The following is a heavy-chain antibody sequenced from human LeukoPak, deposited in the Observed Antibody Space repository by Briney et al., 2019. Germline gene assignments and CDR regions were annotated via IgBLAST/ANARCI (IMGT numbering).Heavy chain of an antibody. Sequence: ASVKVSCKASGYTFTSYGISWVRQAPGQGLEWMGWISAYNGNTNYAQKPQGRVTMTTDTSTSTAYMELRSLRSDDTAVYYCARDDYYDSSGYYPFDYWGQGTLVTVSS. V-gene: IGHV1-18*01. CDR3: ARDDYYDSSGYYPFDY. J-gene: IGHJ4*02. CDR2: ISAYNGNT. CDR1: GYTFTSYG. D-gene: IGHD3-22*01.